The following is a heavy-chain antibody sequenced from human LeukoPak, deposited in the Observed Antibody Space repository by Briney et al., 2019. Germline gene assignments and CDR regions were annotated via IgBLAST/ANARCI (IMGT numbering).Heavy chain of an antibody. D-gene: IGHD3-22*01. J-gene: IGHJ4*02. CDR1: GYTFTSYD. CDR2: MSPNSGNT. Sequence: ASVKVSCKASGYTFTSYDINWVRQATGQGLEWMGWMSPNSGNTGYAQKFQGRVTMTRNTSISTAYMELSSLRSEDTAVYYCARMDYYDSSGYYPSDYWGQGTLVTVSS. CDR3: ARMDYYDSSGYYPSDY. V-gene: IGHV1-8*01.